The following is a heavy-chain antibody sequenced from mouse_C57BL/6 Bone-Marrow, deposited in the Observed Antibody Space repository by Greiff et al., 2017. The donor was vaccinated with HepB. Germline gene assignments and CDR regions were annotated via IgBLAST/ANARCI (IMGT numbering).Heavy chain of an antibody. Sequence: EVQGVESGGGLVQPKGSLKLSCAASGFTFNTYAMHWVRQAPGKGLEWVARIRSKSSNYATYYADSVKDRFTISRDDSQSMLYLQMNNLKTEDTAMYYCVREGSYDYDPHYFDYWGQGTTLTVSS. CDR2: IRSKSSNYAT. D-gene: IGHD2-4*01. CDR3: VREGSYDYDPHYFDY. J-gene: IGHJ2*01. CDR1: GFTFNTYA. V-gene: IGHV10-3*01.